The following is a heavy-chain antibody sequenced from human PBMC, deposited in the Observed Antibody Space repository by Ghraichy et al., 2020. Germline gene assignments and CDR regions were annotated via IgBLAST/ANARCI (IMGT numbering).Heavy chain of an antibody. J-gene: IGHJ4*02. Sequence: SETLSLTCTVSGGSISSYYWSWIRQPPGKGLEWIGYIYYSGSTNYNPSLKSRVTISVDTSKNQFSLKLSSVTAADTAVYYCARRANWGSVFDYWGQGTLVTVSS. CDR1: GGSISSYY. V-gene: IGHV4-59*01. CDR2: IYYSGST. CDR3: ARRANWGSVFDY. D-gene: IGHD7-27*01.